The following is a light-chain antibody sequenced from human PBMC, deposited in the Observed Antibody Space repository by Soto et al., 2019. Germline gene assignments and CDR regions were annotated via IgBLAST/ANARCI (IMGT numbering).Light chain of an antibody. V-gene: IGKV3-20*01. J-gene: IGKJ4*01. Sequence: EIVLTQSPGTLSLSPGERATLSCRASQSVSSALLAWYQQKPGQAPRLLIYRASTRATGIPDRFTGSGSGKDFTLTISRLEPEDFAVYCCQQYESSPLTFGGGTKVEIK. CDR3: QQYESSPLT. CDR1: QSVSSAL. CDR2: RAS.